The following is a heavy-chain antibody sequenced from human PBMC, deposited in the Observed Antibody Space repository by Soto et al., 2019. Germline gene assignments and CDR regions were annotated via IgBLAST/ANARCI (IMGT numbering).Heavy chain of an antibody. Sequence: GGSLRLSCAASGFTFSSYAMHWVRQAPGKGLDWVALISSDGSNKYYADSVKGRFTISRDDSKNTVYLQMNSLRPEDTAVYYCTRGASWVLLQIYFDRWGQGTLVTVSS. J-gene: IGHJ4*02. D-gene: IGHD2-15*01. CDR2: ISSDGSNK. V-gene: IGHV3-30-3*01. CDR3: TRGASWVLLQIYFDR. CDR1: GFTFSSYA.